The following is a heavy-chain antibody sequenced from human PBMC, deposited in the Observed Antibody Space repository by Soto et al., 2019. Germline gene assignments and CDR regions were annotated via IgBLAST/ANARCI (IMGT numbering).Heavy chain of an antibody. CDR1: GDTFTSYG. CDR2: ISAYNGNT. D-gene: IGHD2-2*01. J-gene: IGHJ5*02. V-gene: IGHV1-18*01. CDR3: AGAPGDCSSTSCYNRFDP. Sequence: ASVKVSCKASGDTFTSYGISWVRQAPGQGLEWMGWISAYNGNTNYAQKLQGRVTMTTDTSTSTAYMELRSLRSDDTAVYYCAGAPGDCSSTSCYNRFDPWGQGTLVTVSS.